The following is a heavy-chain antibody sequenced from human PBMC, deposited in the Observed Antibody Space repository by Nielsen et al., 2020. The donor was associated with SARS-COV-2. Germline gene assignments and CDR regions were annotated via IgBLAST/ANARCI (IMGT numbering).Heavy chain of an antibody. J-gene: IGHJ4*02. D-gene: IGHD5-24*01. V-gene: IGHV4-31*03. Sequence: LRLSCTVSGGSISSGGYYWSWIRQHPGKGLEWIGYIYYSGSTYYNPSLKSRVTISVDTSKNQFSLKLSSVTAADTAVYYCARMATQYYFDYWGQGTLVTVSS. CDR1: GGSISSGGYY. CDR3: ARMATQYYFDY. CDR2: IYYSGST.